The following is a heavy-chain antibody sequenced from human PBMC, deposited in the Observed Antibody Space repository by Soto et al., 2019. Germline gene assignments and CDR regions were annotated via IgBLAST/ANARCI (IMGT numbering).Heavy chain of an antibody. Sequence: ASVKVSCKASGYTFTSYYMHWVRQAPGQGLEWMGIINPSGGSTSYAQKFQGRVTMTRDTSTSTVYMELSSLRSEDTAVYCCARASGSDFWSGYSPPYYYYGMDVWGQGTTVTVSS. J-gene: IGHJ6*02. V-gene: IGHV1-46*01. CDR1: GYTFTSYY. D-gene: IGHD3-3*01. CDR2: INPSGGST. CDR3: ARASGSDFWSGYSPPYYYYGMDV.